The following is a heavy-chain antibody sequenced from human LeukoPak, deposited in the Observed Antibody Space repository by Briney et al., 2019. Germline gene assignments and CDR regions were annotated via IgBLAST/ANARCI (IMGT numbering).Heavy chain of an antibody. Sequence: PGGSLRLSCAASGFTFAIHAMTWVRQAPGKGLEWVSGISGDGASTHYAESVKGQFTISRDNANNTLYLQMNSLRAEDTAVYYCARHPTLYPDWGQGTLVTVSS. CDR2: ISGDGAST. J-gene: IGHJ4*02. V-gene: IGHV3-23*01. D-gene: IGHD2-8*01. CDR3: ARHPTLYPD. CDR1: GFTFAIHA.